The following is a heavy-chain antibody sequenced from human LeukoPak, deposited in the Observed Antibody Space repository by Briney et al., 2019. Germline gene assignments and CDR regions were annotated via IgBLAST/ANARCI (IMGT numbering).Heavy chain of an antibody. D-gene: IGHD2-15*01. J-gene: IGHJ6*03. CDR3: AIKYCSGGSCYNYYYYMDV. V-gene: IGHV1-69*05. CDR1: GGTFSSYA. Sequence: SVKVSCKASGGTFSSYAISWVRQAPGQGLEWMGGIIPIFGTANYAQKFQGRVTITTNESTSTAYMELSSLRSEDTAVYYCAIKYCSGGSCYNYYYYMDVWGKGTTVTVSS. CDR2: IIPIFGTA.